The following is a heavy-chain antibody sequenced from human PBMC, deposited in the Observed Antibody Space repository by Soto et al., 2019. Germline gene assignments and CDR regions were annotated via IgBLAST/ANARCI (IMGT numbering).Heavy chain of an antibody. Sequence: QVQLVQSGAEVKKPGASVKVSCKASGYTFTSYGISWVRQAPGQGLEWMGWISAYNGNTNYAQKLQGRVTMTTDTSTSTAYMELRSLRSDDTAVYYCARTERRAGLWFWELHNWFDPWGQGTLVTVSS. V-gene: IGHV1-18*01. CDR2: ISAYNGNT. D-gene: IGHD3-10*01. J-gene: IGHJ5*02. CDR1: GYTFTSYG. CDR3: ARTERRAGLWFWELHNWFDP.